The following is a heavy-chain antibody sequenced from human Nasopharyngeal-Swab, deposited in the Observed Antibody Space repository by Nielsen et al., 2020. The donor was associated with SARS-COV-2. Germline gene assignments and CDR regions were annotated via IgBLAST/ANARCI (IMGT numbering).Heavy chain of an antibody. Sequence: GESLKISCAASGFIFTNFWMSWVRQAPGKGLEWVANIEQDGSEKYYVDSVKGRFTISRDNAKNSLYLQMNSLRAEDTAVYYCARAATMVRGVIIGRYYYYMDVWGKGTTVTVSS. J-gene: IGHJ6*03. CDR3: ARAATMVRGVIIGRYYYYMDV. D-gene: IGHD3-10*01. CDR1: GFIFTNFW. CDR2: IEQDGSEK. V-gene: IGHV3-7*01.